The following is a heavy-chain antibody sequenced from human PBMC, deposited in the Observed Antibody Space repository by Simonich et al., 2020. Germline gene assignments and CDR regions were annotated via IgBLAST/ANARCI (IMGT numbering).Heavy chain of an antibody. V-gene: IGHV3-7*01. CDR2: IKQEGIEK. D-gene: IGHD6-6*01. CDR1: GFTFSRLW. CDR3: AREGIAARDAFDI. J-gene: IGHJ3*02. Sequence: EVQLVESGGGLVQPGGSLRLSCAASGFTFSRLWMGWVRQAPGKGQWWVANIKQEGIEKYYVDSVKGRFTISRANAKISLYLQMNSLRAEDTAVYYCAREGIAARDAFDIWGQGTMVTVSS.